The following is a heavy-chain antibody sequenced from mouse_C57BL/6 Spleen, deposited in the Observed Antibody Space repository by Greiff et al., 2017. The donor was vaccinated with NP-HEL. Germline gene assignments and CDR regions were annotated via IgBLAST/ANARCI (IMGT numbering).Heavy chain of an antibody. CDR3: ARRAYYDYDGFDY. Sequence: EVKLMESGGGLVQPGGSLKLSCAASGFTFSDYYMYWVRQTPEKRLEWVAYISNGGGSTYYPDTVKGRFTISRDNAKNTLYLQMSRLKSEDTAMYYCARRAYYDYDGFDYWGQGTTLTVSS. V-gene: IGHV5-12*01. D-gene: IGHD2-4*01. CDR1: GFTFSDYY. CDR2: ISNGGGST. J-gene: IGHJ2*01.